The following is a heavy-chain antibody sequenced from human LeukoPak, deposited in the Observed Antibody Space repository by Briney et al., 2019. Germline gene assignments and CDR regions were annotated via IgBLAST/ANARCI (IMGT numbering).Heavy chain of an antibody. J-gene: IGHJ3*02. D-gene: IGHD3-10*01. V-gene: IGHV4-38-2*01. CDR3: ASGGSGAFDI. CDR2: IYHSGST. CDR1: GYSISSGYY. Sequence: PSETLPLTCAVSGYSISSGYYWGWIRQPPGKGLEWIGSIYHSGSTYYNPSLKSRVTISVDTSKNQFSLKLSSVTAADTAVYYCASGGSGAFDIWGQGTMVTVSS.